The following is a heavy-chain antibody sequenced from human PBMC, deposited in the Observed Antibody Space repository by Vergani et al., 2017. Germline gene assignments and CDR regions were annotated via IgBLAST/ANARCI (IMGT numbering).Heavy chain of an antibody. CDR1: GFTVSSNY. CDR2: IYSGGST. Sequence: EVQLVETGGGLIQPGGSLRLSCAASGFTVSSNYMSWVRQAPGKGLEWVSVIYSGGSTYYADSVKGRFTISRDNSKNTLYLQMNSLRAEDTAVYYCARDWSGPYFQHWGQGTLVTVSS. V-gene: IGHV3-53*02. D-gene: IGHD3-3*01. CDR3: ARDWSGPYFQH. J-gene: IGHJ1*01.